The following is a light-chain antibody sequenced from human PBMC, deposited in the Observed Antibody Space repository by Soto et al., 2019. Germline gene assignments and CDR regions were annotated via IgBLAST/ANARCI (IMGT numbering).Light chain of an antibody. Sequence: EIVMTQSPATLSLSPGERATLFCRASQSISTNLAWYQQKPGQAPRVLIYAASTRATGIPARFSGSGSGTEFNLTISSLQSEDFAVYYCQQYNNWPRATFGGGTKVETK. V-gene: IGKV3-15*01. J-gene: IGKJ4*01. CDR1: QSISTN. CDR3: QQYNNWPRAT. CDR2: AAS.